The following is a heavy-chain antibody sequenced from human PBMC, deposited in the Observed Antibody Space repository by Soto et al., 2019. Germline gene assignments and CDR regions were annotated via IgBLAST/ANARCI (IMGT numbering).Heavy chain of an antibody. CDR3: ARGALVVVVVAATPVFDY. CDR2: INHSGST. D-gene: IGHD2-15*01. Sequence: SETLSLTCAVYGGSFSGYYWSWIRQPPGQGLEWIGEINHSGSTNYNPSLKSRVTISVDTSKNQFSLKLSSVTAADTAVYYCARGALVVVVVAATPVFDYGGQGTLVTVSS. V-gene: IGHV4-34*01. J-gene: IGHJ4*02. CDR1: GGSFSGYY.